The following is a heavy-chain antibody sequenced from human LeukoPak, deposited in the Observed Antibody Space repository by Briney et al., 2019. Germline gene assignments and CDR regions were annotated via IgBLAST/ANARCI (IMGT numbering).Heavy chain of an antibody. CDR1: GGSISSSIYY. D-gene: IGHD6-13*01. CDR3: ATHSSSWGEFDY. CDR2: IYYSGST. V-gene: IGHV4-39*01. J-gene: IGHJ4*02. Sequence: PSETLSLTCTVSGGSISSSIYYWGWIRQPPGKGLEWNGSIYYSGSTYYTPCLKSRVTISVNTSKSRFSLKLRSVTAADTAVYYCATHSSSWGEFDYCGEGTLVTVSS.